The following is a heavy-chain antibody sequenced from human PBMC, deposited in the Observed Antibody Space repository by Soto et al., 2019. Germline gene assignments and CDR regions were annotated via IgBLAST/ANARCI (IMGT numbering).Heavy chain of an antibody. J-gene: IGHJ4*02. D-gene: IGHD3-22*01. CDR3: ARGSASETYYYDSSGYYIDY. CDR1: GGSISSGDYY. V-gene: IGHV4-30-4*01. CDR2: IYYSGST. Sequence: SETLSLTCTVSGGSISSGDYYWSWIRQPPGKGLEWIGYIYYSGSTYYNPSLKSRVTISVDTSKNQFSLKLSSVTAADTAVYYCARGSASETYYYDSSGYYIDYWGQGTLVTVS.